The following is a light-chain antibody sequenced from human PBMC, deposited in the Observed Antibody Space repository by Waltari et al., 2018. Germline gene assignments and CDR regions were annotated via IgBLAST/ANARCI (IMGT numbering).Light chain of an antibody. CDR3: LLYYGDAQLGV. V-gene: IGLV7-43*01. CDR1: TGAVTSGYY. J-gene: IGLJ3*02. CDR2: SIS. Sequence: QTVVTQEPSLTVSPGGTVTLTCASSTGAVTSGYYPNWFQRKPGQAPRSLIYSISKKHSWTPARFSGSLLGGKAALTLSGAQPEDEAEYYCLLYYGDAQLGVFGGGTKLTVL.